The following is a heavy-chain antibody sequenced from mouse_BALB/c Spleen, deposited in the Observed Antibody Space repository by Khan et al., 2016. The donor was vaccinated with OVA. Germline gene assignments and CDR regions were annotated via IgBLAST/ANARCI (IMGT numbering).Heavy chain of an antibody. CDR3: TRKDYYDYDPFAY. V-gene: IGHV3-2*02. Sequence: VQLKESGPGLVKPSQSLSLTCTVTGYSITSEYAWNWIRHFPGNKLEWMGYINYSGNTRYNPSLKSRISITRDTSKNQFFLQLNSVTTEDTATYYCTRKDYYDYDPFAYGGQGTLVTVSA. J-gene: IGHJ3*01. D-gene: IGHD2-4*01. CDR2: INYSGNT. CDR1: GYSITSEYA.